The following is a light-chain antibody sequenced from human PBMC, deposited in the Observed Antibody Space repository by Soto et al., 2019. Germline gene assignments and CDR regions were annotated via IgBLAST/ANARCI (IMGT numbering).Light chain of an antibody. V-gene: IGLV2-23*02. CDR3: CSFAGSSTSL. CDR2: EVT. J-gene: IGLJ2*01. CDR1: SSDIGNYDL. Sequence: QPVLTQPASVSGSPGQSITISCTGTSSDIGNYDLVSWYQQHPGKAPKLMIYEVTKRPSGVSDRFSGSKSGNTASLTISGLQAEDEADYYCCSFAGSSTSLFGGGTKLTVL.